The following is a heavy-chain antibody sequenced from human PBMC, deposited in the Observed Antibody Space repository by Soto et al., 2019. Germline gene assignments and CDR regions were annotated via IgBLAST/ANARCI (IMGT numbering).Heavy chain of an antibody. D-gene: IGHD3-16*02. Sequence: KGYCKASGYTFTGYYMHWGRQAHGQGLEWMGWINPNSGGTNYAQKFPGRLTMATDTSISTAHMELSRLRSDDTAVYYCARDRGITFGGVIDYYFDYWGQGTLVTVSS. CDR2: INPNSGGT. V-gene: IGHV1-2*02. J-gene: IGHJ4*02. CDR3: ARDRGITFGGVIDYYFDY. CDR1: GYTFTGYY.